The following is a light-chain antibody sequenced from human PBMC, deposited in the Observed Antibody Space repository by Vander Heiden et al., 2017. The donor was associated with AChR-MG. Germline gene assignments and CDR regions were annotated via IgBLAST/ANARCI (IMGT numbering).Light chain of an antibody. V-gene: IGKV3-15*01. CDR1: QGVSSN. CDR2: GAS. Sequence: ETVMTQSLATLSVSPGERATLSCRASQGVSSNLDWYQQKPGQAPRLLIYGASTRANGIPARFSGSGSGTEFTLTISSRQSEDFAVYYCQQDNKQGTFGQGTKVEIK. J-gene: IGKJ1*01. CDR3: QQDNKQGT.